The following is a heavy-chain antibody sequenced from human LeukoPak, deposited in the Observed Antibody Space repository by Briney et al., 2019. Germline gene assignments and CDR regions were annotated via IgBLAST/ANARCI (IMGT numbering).Heavy chain of an antibody. Sequence: GGSLRLPCAASGFTVSSYAMSWVRQAPGMGLQLVSSISTDGGTTYSADSVRGRFTISRDNSKNTLFLQMNSLRGEDTAVYSCAKDYKGSFTDWGQGTLVTVPS. J-gene: IGHJ4*02. V-gene: IGHV3-23*01. CDR1: GFTVSSYA. CDR3: AKDYKGSFTD. D-gene: IGHD1-26*01. CDR2: ISTDGGTT.